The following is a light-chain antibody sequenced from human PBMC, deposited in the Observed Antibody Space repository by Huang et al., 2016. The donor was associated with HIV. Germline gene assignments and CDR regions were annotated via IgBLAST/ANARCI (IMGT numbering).Light chain of an antibody. CDR2: EAS. CDR1: QIINNY. Sequence: DIQMTQSPSSLSASVGDRVTITCRASQIINNYLIWYQQKPGKAPRLLIHEASSEQRGVPSRFRGSGSGTDFTLTISGLRPEDSATYYCQQTHSTPFTFGQGTNLEIK. V-gene: IGKV1-39*01. J-gene: IGKJ2*01. CDR3: QQTHSTPFT.